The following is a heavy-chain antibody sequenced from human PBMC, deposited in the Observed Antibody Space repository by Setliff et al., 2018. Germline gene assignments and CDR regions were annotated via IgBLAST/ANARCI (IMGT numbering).Heavy chain of an antibody. CDR3: ARDTPHDPVSSNWYRNWFDP. CDR1: GAPISSGSNY. CDR2: ILSSGGT. D-gene: IGHD6-13*01. J-gene: IGHJ5*02. V-gene: IGHV4-61*09. Sequence: SETLSLTCSVSGAPISSGSNYWSWIRQPAGKGVEWIGHILSSGGTNYNPSLKNRVSISLDTSKNQFSLNLNSVTAADTAVYFCARDTPHDPVSSNWYRNWFDPWGQGILVTVSS.